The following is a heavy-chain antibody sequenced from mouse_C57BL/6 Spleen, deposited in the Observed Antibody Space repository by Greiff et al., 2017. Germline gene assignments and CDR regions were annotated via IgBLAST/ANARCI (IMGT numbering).Heavy chain of an antibody. V-gene: IGHV10-1*01. CDR1: GFSFNTYA. J-gene: IGHJ4*01. CDR3: VRIYYYAMDD. D-gene: IGHD2-1*01. CDR2: IRSKSNNYAT. Sequence: EVMLVESGGGLVQPKGSLKLSCAASGFSFNTYAMNWVRQAPGKGLEWVARIRSKSNNYATYYADSVKDRFTISRDDSESMLYLQMNNLKTEDTAMYYCVRIYYYAMDDWGQGTSVTVSS.